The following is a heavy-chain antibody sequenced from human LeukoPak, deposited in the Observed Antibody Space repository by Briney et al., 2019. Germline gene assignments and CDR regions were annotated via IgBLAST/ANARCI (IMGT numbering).Heavy chain of an antibody. D-gene: IGHD2-2*01. J-gene: IGHJ4*02. CDR1: GGSISSSSYY. Sequence: SETLSLTCTVSGGSISSSSYYWGWIRQPPGKGLEWIGSIYYSGSTYYNPSLKSRVTISVDTSKNQFSLKLSSVTAADTAVYYCARHLTYCSSTSCSNYFDYWGQGTLVTVSS. CDR3: ARHLTYCSSTSCSNYFDY. V-gene: IGHV4-39*01. CDR2: IYYSGST.